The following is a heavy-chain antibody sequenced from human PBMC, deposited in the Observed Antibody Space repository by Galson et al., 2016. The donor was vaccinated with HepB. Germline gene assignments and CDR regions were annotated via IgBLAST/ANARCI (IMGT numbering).Heavy chain of an antibody. CDR1: GYTFTSSD. CDR2: MKPSTGDT. J-gene: IGHJ3*02. D-gene: IGHD3-22*01. Sequence: SVKVSCKASGYTFTSSDINWVRQATGQGLEWMGWMKPSTGDTGYAREFQGRVIMTRNTSISTAYMELNSLRSEDTAVYFCARGVTMIQGTIYDAFDIWGQGTKVTVSA. V-gene: IGHV1-8*02. CDR3: ARGVTMIQGTIYDAFDI.